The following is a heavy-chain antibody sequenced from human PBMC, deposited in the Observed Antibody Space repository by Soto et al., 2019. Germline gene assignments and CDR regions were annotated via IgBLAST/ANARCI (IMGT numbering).Heavy chain of an antibody. Sequence: QVQLVQSGAEVKKPGASVKVSCKASGYTFTSYDINWVRQATGQGLEWMGWMNPNSGNTGYAQKFQGRVTMTRNTSISTAYMELSSLRSEDTAVYYGARISNWEQNFDYWGQGTLVTVSS. J-gene: IGHJ4*02. CDR2: MNPNSGNT. CDR1: GYTFTSYD. CDR3: ARISNWEQNFDY. V-gene: IGHV1-8*01. D-gene: IGHD7-27*01.